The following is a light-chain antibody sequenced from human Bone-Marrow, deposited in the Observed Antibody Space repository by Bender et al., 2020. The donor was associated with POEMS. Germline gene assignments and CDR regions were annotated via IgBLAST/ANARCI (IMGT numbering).Light chain of an antibody. CDR3: AAWDDIINGPI. V-gene: IGLV1-44*01. Sequence: QSVLTQPPSASGTPGQTVIISCSGSSSNIGGNAVNWYQLLPGTAPKLLIYNYNQRHSGVSDRISGSTSGTSASLAISGLQPEDESDYYCAAWDDIINGPIFGGGTKLTVL. J-gene: IGLJ2*01. CDR2: NYN. CDR1: SSNIGGNA.